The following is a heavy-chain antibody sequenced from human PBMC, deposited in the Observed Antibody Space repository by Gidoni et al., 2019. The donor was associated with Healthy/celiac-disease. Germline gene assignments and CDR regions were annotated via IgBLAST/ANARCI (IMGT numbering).Heavy chain of an antibody. J-gene: IGHJ3*02. Sequence: EVQLVESGGGLVKPGGSLRLSCAASGFTFSSYSMNWVRQAPGKGLEWVSSISSSSSYIYYADSVKGRFTISRDNAKNSLYLQMNSLRAEDTAVYYCARDRKTQTAFDIWGQGTMVTVSS. V-gene: IGHV3-21*01. CDR3: ARDRKTQTAFDI. CDR2: ISSSSSYI. CDR1: GFTFSSYS.